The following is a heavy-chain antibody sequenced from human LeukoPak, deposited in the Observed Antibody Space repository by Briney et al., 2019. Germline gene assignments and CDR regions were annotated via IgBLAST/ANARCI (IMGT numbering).Heavy chain of an antibody. CDR2: MFYGGTT. Sequence: PSETLSLTCTVSGDSIISNNYSYGWVRQPPGKVLGWIGSMFYGGTTYSSPPLQRRLTLSVDTSKNPFSLRLSSVTAADTAVYYRVTTHFDILPVSYYFDFWGQGTLVTVSS. V-gene: IGHV4-39*01. J-gene: IGHJ4*02. D-gene: IGHD3-9*01. CDR1: GDSIISNNYS. CDR3: VTTHFDILPVSYYFDF.